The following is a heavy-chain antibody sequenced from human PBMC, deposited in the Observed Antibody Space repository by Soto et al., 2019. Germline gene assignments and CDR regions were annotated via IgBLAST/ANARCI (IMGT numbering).Heavy chain of an antibody. Sequence: GGSLRLSCAASGFTVGSNYMSWVRQAPGKGLEWVSVIYSEGTPYYADSVKGRFTISRENSNNTLYLHMNNLRAEDTAVYYCAKPPPYYYGSGSYRPPILFDYWGQGTLVTVSS. D-gene: IGHD3-10*01. CDR2: IYSEGTP. CDR1: GFTVGSNY. CDR3: AKPPPYYYGSGSYRPPILFDY. V-gene: IGHV3-53*01. J-gene: IGHJ4*02.